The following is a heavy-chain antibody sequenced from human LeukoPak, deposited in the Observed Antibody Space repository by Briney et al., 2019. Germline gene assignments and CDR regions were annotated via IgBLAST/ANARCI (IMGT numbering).Heavy chain of an antibody. Sequence: GASVKVSCKASGYTFTDYYIHWVRQAPGQGLEWMGWINPNSGGTNYAQKFQGRVTMTRDTSISTAYMELSRLRSDDTAVYYCARDRIAARGLYYYGMDVWGQGTTVTVSS. CDR1: GYTFTDYY. V-gene: IGHV1-2*02. CDR2: INPNSGGT. J-gene: IGHJ6*02. CDR3: ARDRIAARGLYYYGMDV. D-gene: IGHD6-6*01.